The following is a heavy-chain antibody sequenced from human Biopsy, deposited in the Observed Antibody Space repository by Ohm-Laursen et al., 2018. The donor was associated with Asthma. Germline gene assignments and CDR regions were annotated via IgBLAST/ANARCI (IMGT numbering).Heavy chain of an antibody. CDR1: GYTFTSYY. CDR2: INPSGGST. J-gene: IGHJ4*02. Sequence: SVKVSCKTSGYTFTSYYMHWVRQAPGQGLEWMGIINPSGGSTSYAQKFQGRVTMTRDTSTSTVYMELSSLRSEDTAVYYCARRGITGTTLDYWGQGTLVTVSS. CDR3: ARRGITGTTLDY. D-gene: IGHD1-7*01. V-gene: IGHV1-46*01.